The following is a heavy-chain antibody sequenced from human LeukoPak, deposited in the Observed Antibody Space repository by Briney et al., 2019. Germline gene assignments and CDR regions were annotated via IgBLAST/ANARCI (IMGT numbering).Heavy chain of an antibody. CDR2: INTNTGNP. CDR1: GYTITSYA. CDR3: ARDLGGGYEYYYYYMDV. D-gene: IGHD5-12*01. V-gene: IGHV7-4-1*02. Sequence: ASVKVSCKASGYTITSYAMNWVRQAPGQGLEWMGWINTNTGNPTYAQGFTGRFVFSLDTSVSTAYLQISSLKAEDTAVYYCARDLGGGYEYYYYYMDVWGKGTTVTVSS. J-gene: IGHJ6*03.